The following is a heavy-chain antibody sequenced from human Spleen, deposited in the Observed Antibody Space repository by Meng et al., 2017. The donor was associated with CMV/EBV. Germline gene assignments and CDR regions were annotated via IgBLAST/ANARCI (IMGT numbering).Heavy chain of an antibody. CDR3: ARDFGVDDP. J-gene: IGHJ5*02. D-gene: IGHD3-3*01. CDR1: GGSINSATAYNGGASY. V-gene: IGHV4-39*07. CDR2: ISSTGTT. Sequence: SETLSLTCIVSGGSINSATAYNGGASYWVWVRQPPRKGLEWIGTISSTGTTYNNPSLKSRLAISVDMSKNQFSLKLASVTAADTAVYYCARDFGVDDPWGQGTLVTVSS.